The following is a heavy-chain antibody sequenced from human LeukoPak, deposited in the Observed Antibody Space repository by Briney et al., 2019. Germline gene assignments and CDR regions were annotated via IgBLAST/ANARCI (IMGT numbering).Heavy chain of an antibody. J-gene: IGHJ6*03. CDR3: ARGVISYDYLYYYYYMDV. CDR2: INHSGST. Sequence: KPSETLSLTCAVYGGSFSGYYWSWIRQPPGKGLEWIGEINHSGSTNYNPSLKSRVTISVDTSKNQFSLKLSSVTAADTAVYYCARGVISYDYLYYYYYMDVWGKGTTVTVSS. D-gene: IGHD5-18*01. CDR1: GGSFSGYY. V-gene: IGHV4-34*01.